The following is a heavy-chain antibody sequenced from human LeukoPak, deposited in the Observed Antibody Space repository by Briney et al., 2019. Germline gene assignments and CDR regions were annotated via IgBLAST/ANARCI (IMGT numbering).Heavy chain of an antibody. D-gene: IGHD3-3*01. CDR2: IKSKTDGGTT. CDR1: GFTFSSYS. J-gene: IGHJ6*02. Sequence: PGGSLRLSCAASGFTFSSYSMNWVRQAPGKGLEWVGRIKSKTDGGTTDYAAPVKGRFTISRDDSKNTLYLQMNSLKTEDTAVYYCTTSYDFWSGYYAYGMDVWGQGTTVTVSS. V-gene: IGHV3-15*07. CDR3: TTSYDFWSGYYAYGMDV.